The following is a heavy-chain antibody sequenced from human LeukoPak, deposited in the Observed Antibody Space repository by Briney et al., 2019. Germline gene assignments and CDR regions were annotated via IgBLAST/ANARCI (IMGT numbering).Heavy chain of an antibody. D-gene: IGHD3-22*01. CDR3: TTESYDR. Sequence: GGSLRLSCAASGFTVGSNYMNWVRQAPGKGLEWVGRILSKSEGGTADYSSPVKGRFTISRDDSKNTLYLQMDSLKTEDTAIYYCTTESYDRWGQGTLVTVSS. CDR2: ILSKSEGGTA. V-gene: IGHV3-15*01. CDR1: GFTVGSNY. J-gene: IGHJ4*02.